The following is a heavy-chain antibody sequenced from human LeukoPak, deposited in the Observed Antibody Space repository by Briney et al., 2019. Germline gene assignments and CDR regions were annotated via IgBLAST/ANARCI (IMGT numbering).Heavy chain of an antibody. CDR3: ARGSYYDSSGYAPPKNWFDP. J-gene: IGHJ5*02. CDR1: GGTFSGYA. CDR2: IIPIFGIA. Sequence: SVKVSCKASGGTFSGYAISWVRQAPGQGLEWMGRIIPIFGIANYAQKFQGRVTITADKSTSTAYMELSSLRSEDTAVYYCARGSYYDSSGYAPPKNWFDPWGQGTLVTVSS. V-gene: IGHV1-69*04. D-gene: IGHD3-22*01.